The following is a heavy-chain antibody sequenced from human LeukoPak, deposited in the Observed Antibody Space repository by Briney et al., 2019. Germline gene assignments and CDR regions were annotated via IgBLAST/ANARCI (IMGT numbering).Heavy chain of an antibody. CDR2: IRDKVSGGTT. CDR1: GLSFGGDA. Sequence: PGGSLRLSCRGSGLSFGGDAVSWVRQAPGKGLEWVGFIRDKVSGGTTEYVASVRGRFTISRDDSRSIAYLQMTRLKTEDTAVYYCTIHYYNGSLYEDYWGQGTLVTVSS. V-gene: IGHV3-49*04. CDR3: TIHYYNGSLYEDY. D-gene: IGHD3-22*01. J-gene: IGHJ4*02.